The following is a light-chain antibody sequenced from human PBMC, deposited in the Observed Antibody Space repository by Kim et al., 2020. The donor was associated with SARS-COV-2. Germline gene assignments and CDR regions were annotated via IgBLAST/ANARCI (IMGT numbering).Light chain of an antibody. CDR3: QQSYSTPQT. CDR1: QSITSY. CDR2: AAS. Sequence: ASVGDRFTITCRASQSITSYLNGYQQNPGKAPKLLINAASSLQSGVPSSFSGSVSGTYFTLTISSLQPEDFATYYCQQSYSTPQTFVPGTKMYIK. J-gene: IGKJ3*01. V-gene: IGKV1-39*01.